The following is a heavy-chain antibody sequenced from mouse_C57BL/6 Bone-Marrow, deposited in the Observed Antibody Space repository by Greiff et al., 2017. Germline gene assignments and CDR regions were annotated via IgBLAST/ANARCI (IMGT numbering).Heavy chain of an antibody. J-gene: IGHJ2*01. V-gene: IGHV1-19*01. CDR3: AREDCSSFSSSY. Sequence: VQLQQSGPVLVKPGASVKMSCKASGYTFTDYYMNWVKQSHGKSLEWIGVINPYNGGTSYNQKFKGKATLTVDTSSSTAYMELNSLTSEDSAVYYCAREDCSSFSSSYWGQGTTLTVSS. CDR2: INPYNGGT. CDR1: GYTFTDYY. D-gene: IGHD1-1*01.